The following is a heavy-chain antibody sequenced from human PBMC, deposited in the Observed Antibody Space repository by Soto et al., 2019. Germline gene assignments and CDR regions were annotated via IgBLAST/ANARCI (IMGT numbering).Heavy chain of an antibody. CDR3: TRRRDWTAVDPLDY. V-gene: IGHV3-73*02. CDR2: IRSKVNTYAT. J-gene: IGHJ4*02. CDR1: GFTFSDSA. Sequence: EVQLVESGGGLVQPGGSLKLSCAASGFTFSDSAMHWVRQASGKGLEWVGRIRSKVNTYATAYAASVKGRFTISRHDSRNTAYLQMNSLKTEDTAVYYCTRRRDWTAVDPLDYWGQGSLVALSS. D-gene: IGHD5-18*01.